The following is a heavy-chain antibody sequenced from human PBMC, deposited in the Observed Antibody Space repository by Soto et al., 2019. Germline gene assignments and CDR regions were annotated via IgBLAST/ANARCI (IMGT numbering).Heavy chain of an antibody. CDR3: ARANQMAPKRNAFDI. CDR1: GDSIISYF. CDR2: LHYSGST. Sequence: SETLSLTCTVSGDSIISYFRSWVRQPPGKGLEWIGYLHYSGSTNYNPSLKSRVTTSVDTSQNQFSLRLSSVTAADTAVYYCARANQMAPKRNAFDIWGQGTLVTVSS. J-gene: IGHJ3*02. D-gene: IGHD2-8*01. V-gene: IGHV4-59*01.